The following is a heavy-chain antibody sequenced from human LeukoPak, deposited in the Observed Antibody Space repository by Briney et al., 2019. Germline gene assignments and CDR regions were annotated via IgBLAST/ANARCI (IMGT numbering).Heavy chain of an antibody. CDR2: IYSGGST. D-gene: IGHD2-21*01. CDR1: GFTVSSNY. J-gene: IGHJ4*02. V-gene: IGHV3-53*05. CDR3: AKEGESYYFDY. Sequence: GGSLRLSCAASGFTVSSNYMSWVRQAPGKGLEWVSVIYSGGSTYYADSVKGRFTISRDNSKNTLYLQMNSLRAEDTAVYYCAKEGESYYFDYWGQGTLVTVSS.